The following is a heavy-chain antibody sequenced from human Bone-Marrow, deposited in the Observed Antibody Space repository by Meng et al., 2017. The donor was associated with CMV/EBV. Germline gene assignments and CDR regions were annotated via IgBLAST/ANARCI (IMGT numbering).Heavy chain of an antibody. CDR2: IYHSGST. CDR1: GYSISSGYY. CDR3: ASGGMAVAGTGGWFDP. D-gene: IGHD6-19*01. J-gene: IGHJ5*02. V-gene: IGHV4-38-2*02. Sequence: SETLSLTCTVSGYSISSGYYWGWIRQPPGKGLEWIGSIYHSGSTNYNPSLKSRVTISVDTSKNQFSLKLSSVTAADTAVYYCASGGMAVAGTGGWFDPWGQGTLVTVSS.